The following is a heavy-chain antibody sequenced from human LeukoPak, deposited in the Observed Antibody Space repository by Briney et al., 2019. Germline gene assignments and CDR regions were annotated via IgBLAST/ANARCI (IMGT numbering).Heavy chain of an antibody. Sequence: GGSLRLSCAASGFTFSSYEMNWVRQAPGKGLEWVSYISSSGSTIYYADSVKGRFTISRDNAKNSLYLQMNSLRAEDTAVYYCAKSSGWNYYYYYMDVWGKGTTVIASS. J-gene: IGHJ6*03. CDR2: ISSSGSTI. V-gene: IGHV3-48*03. D-gene: IGHD6-19*01. CDR1: GFTFSSYE. CDR3: AKSSGWNYYYYYMDV.